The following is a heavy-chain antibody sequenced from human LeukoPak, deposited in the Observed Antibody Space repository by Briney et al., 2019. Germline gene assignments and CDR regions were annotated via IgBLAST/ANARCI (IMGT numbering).Heavy chain of an antibody. J-gene: IGHJ4*02. CDR3: AKDLFYYGSGSYGPFDY. V-gene: IGHV3-30*18. D-gene: IGHD3-10*01. CDR1: GFTFSSYG. Sequence: GGSLRLSCAASGFTFSSYGMHWVRQAPGKGLEWVAVISYDGSNKYYADSVKGRFTISRDNSKNTLYLQMNSLRAEDTAVYYCAKDLFYYGSGSYGPFDYWGQGALVTVSS. CDR2: ISYDGSNK.